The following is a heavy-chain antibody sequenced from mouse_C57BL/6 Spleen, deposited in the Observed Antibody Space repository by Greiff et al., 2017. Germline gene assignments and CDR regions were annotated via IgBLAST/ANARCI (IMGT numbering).Heavy chain of an antibody. J-gene: IGHJ3*01. V-gene: IGHV1-22*01. D-gene: IGHD1-1*01. CDR3: ARESYGAWFAY. CDR1: GYTFTDYN. Sequence: EVQLHQSGPELVKPGASVKMSCKASGYTFTDYNMHWVKQSHGKSLEWIGYINPNNGGTSYNQKFKGKATLTVNKSSSTAYMELRSLTSEDSAVYCCARESYGAWFAYWGQGTLVTVSA. CDR2: INPNNGGT.